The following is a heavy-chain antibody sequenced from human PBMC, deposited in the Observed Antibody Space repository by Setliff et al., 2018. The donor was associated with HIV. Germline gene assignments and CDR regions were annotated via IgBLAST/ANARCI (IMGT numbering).Heavy chain of an antibody. CDR1: GFTFTNSA. Sequence: SVKVSCKASGFTFTNSAMQWVRQARGQRLEWIGWIVVGSYNTNYAQKFQERVTITRDLSTSTAYMELSSLRSEDTAVYYCAAASNRRVRGVKLHYYYYMDVWGKGTTVTVSS. J-gene: IGHJ6*03. V-gene: IGHV1-58*02. CDR2: IVVGSYNT. CDR3: AAASNRRVRGVKLHYYYYMDV. D-gene: IGHD3-10*01.